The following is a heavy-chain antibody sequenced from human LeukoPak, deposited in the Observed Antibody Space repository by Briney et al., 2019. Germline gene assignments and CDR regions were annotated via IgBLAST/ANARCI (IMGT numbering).Heavy chain of an antibody. CDR1: GYTFSDYS. V-gene: IGHV1-2*02. Sequence: ASVKVSCKASGYTFSDYSMHWVRQAPGQGLEWMGWINPNSGGTNYAQKFQGRVTMTRDMSISTAYMELSRLRSDDTAVYYCARGVLWSYSGSYYDLDYWGQGTLVTVSS. D-gene: IGHD1-26*01. J-gene: IGHJ4*02. CDR3: ARGVLWSYSGSYYDLDY. CDR2: INPNSGGT.